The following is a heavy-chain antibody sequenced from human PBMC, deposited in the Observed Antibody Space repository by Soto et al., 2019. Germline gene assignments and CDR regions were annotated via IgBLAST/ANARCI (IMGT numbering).Heavy chain of an antibody. J-gene: IGHJ5*02. D-gene: IGHD2-2*01. CDR3: ARVIPGVEAWFDP. CDR2: ISAYTDTP. CDR1: GYTFTNFG. V-gene: IGHV1-18*01. Sequence: GASVKVSCKASGYTFTNFGVTWVRRAPGQGLEWMGWISAYTDTPNYPQKFQGRVTMTIDTSTSTAYMDLRSLTSDDTAVYYCARVIPGVEAWFDPWGQGTLVTVS.